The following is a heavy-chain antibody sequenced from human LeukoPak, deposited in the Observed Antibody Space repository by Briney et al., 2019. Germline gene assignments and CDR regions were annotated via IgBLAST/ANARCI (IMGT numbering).Heavy chain of an antibody. D-gene: IGHD2-15*01. CDR2: IRYDGSNK. CDR1: GFTFSSYG. Sequence: GGSLRLSCAASGFTFSSYGMHWVRQAPGKGLGWVAFIRYDGSNKYYADSVKGRFTISRDNAKNSLYLQMSSLRAEDTAVYYCARDPTRRDYFDYWGQGTLVTVSS. J-gene: IGHJ4*02. CDR3: ARDPTRRDYFDY. V-gene: IGHV3-30*02.